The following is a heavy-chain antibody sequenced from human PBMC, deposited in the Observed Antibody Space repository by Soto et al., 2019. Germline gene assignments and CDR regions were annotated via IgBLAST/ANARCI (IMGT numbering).Heavy chain of an antibody. V-gene: IGHV3-73*01. J-gene: IGHJ4*02. D-gene: IGHD3-3*01. CDR3: ARGVYPFWSGHPKGLDY. Sequence: GGSLRLSCAASGFTFSGSTLHWVRQASGKGLEWVGRIGSKANNYAAAYAVSLKGRFTISRDDSRKTAYLQMSSLKTEDTAVYYCARGVYPFWSGHPKGLDYWGQGTVVTVSS. CDR2: IGSKANNYAA. CDR1: GFTFSGST.